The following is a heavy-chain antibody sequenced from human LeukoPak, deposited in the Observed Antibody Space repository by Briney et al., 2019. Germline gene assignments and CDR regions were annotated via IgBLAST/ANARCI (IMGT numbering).Heavy chain of an antibody. Sequence: GGSLRLSCAGSGFTFSKYNMEWVRQAPGKGLEWVSVISSRSDDISYSHSMHGPFTLPRDNSKNSLYLQMNRLRAEDTAVYYCVKRAYSYDDFRAFYIWGQGTMVTVSS. CDR1: GFTFSKYN. CDR3: VKRAYSYDDFRAFYI. J-gene: IGHJ3*02. V-gene: IGHV3-21*01. CDR2: ISSRSDDI. D-gene: IGHD5-12*01.